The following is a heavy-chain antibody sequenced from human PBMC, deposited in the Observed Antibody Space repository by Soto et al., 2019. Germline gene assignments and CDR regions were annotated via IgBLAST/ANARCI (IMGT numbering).Heavy chain of an antibody. V-gene: IGHV4-61*08. CDR3: ARAYYTSWYRFDR. Sequence: QLQLQESGPGLAKPSETLSLTCTVSVSGGSVSTGVHYWSWIRQPPGKGLEWIGYIYYSGSSNYNPSVNSRVTLSVDTSKNQFSLKLTSVSAADTAVYYCARAYYTSWYRFDRWGRGTVVTVSP. CDR1: GGSVSTGVHY. D-gene: IGHD6-13*01. J-gene: IGHJ2*01. CDR2: IYYSGSS.